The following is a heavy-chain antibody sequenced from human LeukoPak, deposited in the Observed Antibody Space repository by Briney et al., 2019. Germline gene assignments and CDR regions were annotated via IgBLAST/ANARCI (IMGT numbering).Heavy chain of an antibody. V-gene: IGHV3-23*01. CDR3: AKDSYDEQTTVVTRVDLDY. J-gene: IGHJ4*02. CDR2: ISGTGGIT. D-gene: IGHD4-23*01. Sequence: GGSLRLSCAASGFSFSSYAMNWVRQASGKGLEWVSGISGTGGITYYADSVKGRFTISRDNSKNTLYLQMNSLRAEDTAVYYCAKDSYDEQTTVVTRVDLDYWGQGTLVTVSS. CDR1: GFSFSSYA.